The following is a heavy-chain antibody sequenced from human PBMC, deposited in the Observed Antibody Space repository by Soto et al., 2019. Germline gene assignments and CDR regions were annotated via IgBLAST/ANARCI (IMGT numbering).Heavy chain of an antibody. V-gene: IGHV1-2*02. CDR3: AIDRRYCGSYYDFDS. CDR2: INPNSGGT. D-gene: IGHD1-26*01. Sequence: ASVKVSCKASGYTFTDYYMHWVRQAPGQGLEWVGWINPNSGGTNYAQKLQGRVTMTSDTSISTAYMELSSLRSDDTAVYYCAIDRRYCGSYYDFDSWGPGTLVTVSS. CDR1: GYTFTDYY. J-gene: IGHJ4*02.